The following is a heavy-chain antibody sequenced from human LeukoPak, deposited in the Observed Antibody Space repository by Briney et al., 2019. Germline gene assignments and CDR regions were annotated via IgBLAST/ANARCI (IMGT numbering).Heavy chain of an antibody. J-gene: IGHJ4*02. V-gene: IGHV5-51*01. Sequence: GESLKISCKGSGYSFTSYWIGWVRQMPGKGLEWMGIIYPGDSDTRYSPSFQGQVTISADKSISTAYLQWSSLKASDTAMYYCARPQLGYCSSTSCSSYYYFDYWGQGTLVTVSS. CDR2: IYPGDSDT. CDR3: ARPQLGYCSSTSCSSYYYFDY. CDR1: GYSFTSYW. D-gene: IGHD2-2*01.